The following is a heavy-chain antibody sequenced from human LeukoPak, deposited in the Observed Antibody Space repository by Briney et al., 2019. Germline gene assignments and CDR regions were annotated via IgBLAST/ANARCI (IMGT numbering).Heavy chain of an antibody. CDR3: QRDRGYSTYDC. CDR2: IKQDGSEK. J-gene: IGHJ4*02. Sequence: GGSLRLSCAASAFTFSSYWMNWVRQAPGKGLEWVASIKQDGSEKYYVDSVKGRFTISRDNAKNSLYLQMNSLRAEDTAVYYCQRDRGYSTYDCWGQGTLVTVSS. D-gene: IGHD6-13*01. V-gene: IGHV3-7*01. CDR1: AFTFSSYW.